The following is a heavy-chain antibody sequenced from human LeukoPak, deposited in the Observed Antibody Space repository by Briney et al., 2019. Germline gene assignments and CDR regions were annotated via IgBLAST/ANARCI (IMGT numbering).Heavy chain of an antibody. CDR3: ARLLAARFSWFYP. D-gene: IGHD6-6*01. J-gene: IGHJ5*02. CDR2: IYHSGST. V-gene: IGHV4-38-2*01. CDR1: GYSISSGYY. Sequence: PSETLSLTCAVSGYSISSGYYWGWIRQPPGKGLEGIGSIYHSGSTYYNPSLKSRVTISVETSKNQFSLKLRSVTAADTAVYYCARLLAARFSWFYPWGQGTLVTVSS.